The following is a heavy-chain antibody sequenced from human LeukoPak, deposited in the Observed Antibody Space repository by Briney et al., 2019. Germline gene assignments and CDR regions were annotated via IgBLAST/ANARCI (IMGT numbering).Heavy chain of an antibody. V-gene: IGHV7-4-1*02. CDR1: GYTFSSYA. CDR3: VPMGDGFDF. CDR2: INTNTGNP. Sequence: ASVKVSCRASGYTFSSYAMNWVRQAPGQGLEYMGWINTNTGNPTYAQGFTGRFVFSLDTSVSTAYLQINSLKPEDSAVYYCVPMGDGFDFWGQGTMVTVSS. J-gene: IGHJ3*01. D-gene: IGHD3-16*01.